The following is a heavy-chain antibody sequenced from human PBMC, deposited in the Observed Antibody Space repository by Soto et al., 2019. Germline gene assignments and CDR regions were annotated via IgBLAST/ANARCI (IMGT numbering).Heavy chain of an antibody. V-gene: IGHV4-59*01. CDR3: ARGKVTMIVVDFDY. CDR1: GGSISSYY. D-gene: IGHD3-22*01. J-gene: IGHJ4*02. CDR2: IYYSGST. Sequence: SETLSLTCTVSGGSISSYYWSWIRQPPGKGLEWIGYIYYSGSTNYNPSLKSRVTISVDTSKNQFSLKLSSVTAADTAVYYCARGKVTMIVVDFDYWGQGTLVTVSS.